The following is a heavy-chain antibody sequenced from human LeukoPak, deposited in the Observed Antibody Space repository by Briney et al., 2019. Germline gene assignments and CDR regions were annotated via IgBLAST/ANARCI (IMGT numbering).Heavy chain of an antibody. D-gene: IGHD3-3*01. V-gene: IGHV1-69*05. CDR2: IIPIFGTA. CDR1: GGTFSSYA. Sequence: SVKVSCKASGGTFSSYAISWVRQAPGQGLEWMGGIIPIFGTANYAQKFQGRVTITTDESTSTAYMELSGLRSEVTAVYYCATKIGLRFLEWLPFDYWGQGTLVTVSS. CDR3: ATKIGLRFLEWLPFDY. J-gene: IGHJ4*02.